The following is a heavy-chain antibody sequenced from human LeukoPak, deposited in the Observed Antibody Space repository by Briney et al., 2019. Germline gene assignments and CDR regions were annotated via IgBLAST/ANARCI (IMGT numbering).Heavy chain of an antibody. CDR1: AGSFNGFY. J-gene: IGHJ4*02. V-gene: IGHV4-34*01. CDR2: VNHSGSN. CDR3: ASGGWYQGGSEY. Sequence: SETLSLTCSVYAGSFNGFYWGWIRPPQGKGLEWIGEVNHSGSNNYNPSLKRLTTISVNTSKNQFSLKRSPVTAQNAAVYYWASGGWYQGGSEYWGQGTLVTVSS. D-gene: IGHD6-19*01.